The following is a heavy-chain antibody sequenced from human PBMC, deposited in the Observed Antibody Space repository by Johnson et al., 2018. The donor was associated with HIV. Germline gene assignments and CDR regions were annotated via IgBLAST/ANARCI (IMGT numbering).Heavy chain of an antibody. D-gene: IGHD3-22*01. CDR1: GFTVSSNY. Sequence: VQLVESGGGVVQPGGSLRLSCAASGFTVSSNYMSWVRQAPGKGLEWVSVIYSGGNTYYADSVKGRFTISRDNSKNTLSLQMNSLRVEDTAVYYCAREARIVVVEPSDAFDIWGQGTMVTVSS. J-gene: IGHJ3*02. CDR3: AREARIVVVEPSDAFDI. CDR2: IYSGGNT. V-gene: IGHV3-66*01.